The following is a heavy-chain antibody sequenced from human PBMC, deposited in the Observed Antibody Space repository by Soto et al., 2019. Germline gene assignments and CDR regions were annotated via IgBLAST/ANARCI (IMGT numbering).Heavy chain of an antibody. J-gene: IGHJ4*02. D-gene: IGHD3-10*01. CDR2: ISRSGGST. CDR3: AKNYYFDC. CDR1: GFTFSSYA. V-gene: IGHV3-23*01. Sequence: EVQLLDSGGGLVQPGGSLRLSCETSGFTFSSYAMSWVHQAPGKGLEWVSSISRSGGSTNYADSVKGRFTISRDDSKNILSLQMNSLRAEDTAIYYCAKNYYFDCWGQGTLVTVSS.